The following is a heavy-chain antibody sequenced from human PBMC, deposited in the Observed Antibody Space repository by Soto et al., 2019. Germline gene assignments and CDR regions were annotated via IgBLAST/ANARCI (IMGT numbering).Heavy chain of an antibody. CDR3: GDLDGSYFGMDV. J-gene: IGHJ6*02. V-gene: IGHV3-15*01. CDR2: IKSKAVGETI. D-gene: IGHD3-10*01. Sequence: EVQLVASGGGLVKPGGSLRLSCGASKVTAWMSWVRQAPGKGLEWVGRIKSKAVGETIDYAAPVQGRFTISRDDSKDMVYLEMNSLKIEDTAVYSCGDLDGSYFGMDVGGQGTTVIVSS. CDR1: KVTAW.